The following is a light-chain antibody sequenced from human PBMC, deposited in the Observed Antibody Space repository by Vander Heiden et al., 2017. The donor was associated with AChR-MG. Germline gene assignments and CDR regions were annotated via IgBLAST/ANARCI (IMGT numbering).Light chain of an antibody. J-gene: IGLJ2*01. CDR1: SSDVGVYNY. CDR2: EVS. CDR3: SSYAGSNSVV. V-gene: IGLV2-8*01. Sequence: QSALTQPTSASGSPGQSVTISCTGTSSDVGVYNYVSWYQQHPGKAPKLMIYEVSKRPSGVPDRFSGSKSGNTASLTVSGLQAEDEADYYCSSYAGSNSVVFGGGTKLTVL.